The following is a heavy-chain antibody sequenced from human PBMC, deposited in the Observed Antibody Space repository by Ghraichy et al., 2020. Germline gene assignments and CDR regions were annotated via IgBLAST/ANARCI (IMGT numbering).Heavy chain of an antibody. CDR2: IIPVCSTV. CDR1: GGIFSTYG. CDR3: ARRLPVVGPPGSYFFDY. Sequence: SVKVSCKASGGIFSTYGISWVRQAPGQGPEWMGGIIPVCSTVNYAQKLTGRATITADESTSTVYMELSSLTSEDTAVYYCARRLPVVGPPGSYFFDYWGQGTLVTVSS. V-gene: IGHV1-69*13. D-gene: IGHD1-26*01. J-gene: IGHJ4*02.